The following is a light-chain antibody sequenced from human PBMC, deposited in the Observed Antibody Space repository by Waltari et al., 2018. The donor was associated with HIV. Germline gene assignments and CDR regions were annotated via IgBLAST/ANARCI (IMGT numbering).Light chain of an antibody. CDR2: SNN. CDR3: AAWDDTLYGL. CDR1: SSNIGKYP. V-gene: IGLV1-44*01. Sequence: QSLLTQPPSASGTPGQRVTISCSGSSSNIGKYPVIWYHQVPGTAPKLVIYSNNQRPSGVPDRFSGSQSGTSASLAISGLRSEDEGDYYCAAWDDTLYGLFGGGPRLTVL. J-gene: IGLJ2*01.